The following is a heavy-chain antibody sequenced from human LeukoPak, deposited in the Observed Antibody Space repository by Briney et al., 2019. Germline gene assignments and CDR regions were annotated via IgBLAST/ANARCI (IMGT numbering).Heavy chain of an antibody. CDR2: ISYDGVNT. CDR1: GFFFSSYA. CDR3: ARCRDYNFWSGSAVDY. D-gene: IGHD3-3*01. Sequence: PGGSLSLSCAASGFFFSSYAMHWVRQAPGKGLEWVAVISYDGVNTDYADSVMGRFTISRDNSKNTLYLQMDGLRAEDTAVYYCARCRDYNFWSGSAVDYWGQGTLVTVSS. V-gene: IGHV3-30-3*01. J-gene: IGHJ4*02.